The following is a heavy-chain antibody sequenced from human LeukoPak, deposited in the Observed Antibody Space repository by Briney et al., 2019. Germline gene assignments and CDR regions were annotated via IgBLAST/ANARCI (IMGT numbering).Heavy chain of an antibody. CDR3: AREGGFDI. V-gene: IGHV4-59*01. CDR1: GGSISSYY. CDR2: IYYSGST. J-gene: IGHJ3*02. Sequence: PSETLSLTCTVSGGSISSYYWSWIRQPPGKGLEWIGYIYYSGSTNYNPSLKSRVTISVDTSKNQFSLKLSSVTAADTAVYYCAREGGFDIWSQGTMVTVSS. D-gene: IGHD3-16*01.